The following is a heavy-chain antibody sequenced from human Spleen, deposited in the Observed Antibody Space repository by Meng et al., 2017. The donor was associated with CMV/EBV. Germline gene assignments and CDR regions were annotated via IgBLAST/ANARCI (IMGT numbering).Heavy chain of an antibody. CDR1: GLTFSNYA. V-gene: IGHV3-30*18. Sequence: AASGLTFSNYAMHWVRQSPGKGLEWVAVISFDGRNKYYADSVKGRFTISRDNYENTLILQMNSLRVDDTAVYYCAEAETDFGSHFDYWGQGTLVTVSS. CDR2: ISFDGRNK. D-gene: IGHD3-10*01. CDR3: AEAETDFGSHFDY. J-gene: IGHJ4*02.